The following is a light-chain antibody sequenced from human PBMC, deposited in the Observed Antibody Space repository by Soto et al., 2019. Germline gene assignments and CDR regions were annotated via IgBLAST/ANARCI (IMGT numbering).Light chain of an antibody. CDR3: QQHSYFPST. Sequence: EIVLTQSPATLSLSPGERATLSCRASQSVSSYLAWYQQKPGQAPRLLIYDASNRATGIPARFGGSGSGTDITLTITILAHEDLAVYCCQQHSYFPSTFGGGTKVEIK. CDR1: QSVSSY. J-gene: IGKJ4*01. CDR2: DAS. V-gene: IGKV3-11*01.